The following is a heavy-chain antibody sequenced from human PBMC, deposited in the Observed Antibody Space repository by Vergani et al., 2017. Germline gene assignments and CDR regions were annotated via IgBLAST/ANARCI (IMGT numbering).Heavy chain of an antibody. CDR1: GYTFTSYG. CDR3: ARDPDIVVVPAAPYYYYYYGMDV. J-gene: IGHJ6*02. CDR2: IRAYNGNT. D-gene: IGHD2-2*01. V-gene: IGHV1-18*04. Sequence: QVQLVQSGAEVKKPGASVKVSCKASGYTFTSYGISWVRQAPGQGLEWMGWIRAYNGNTNYAQKLQGRVTMTTDTSTSPAYMELRSLISDDTAVYYWARDPDIVVVPAAPYYYYYYGMDVWGQGTTVTVSS.